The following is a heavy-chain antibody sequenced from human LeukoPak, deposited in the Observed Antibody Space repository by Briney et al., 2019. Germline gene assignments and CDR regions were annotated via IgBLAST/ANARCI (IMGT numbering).Heavy chain of an antibody. J-gene: IGHJ5*02. D-gene: IGHD2-15*01. CDR3: ARDFCNGGSCYPNWFDP. Sequence: GASVKVSCKASGYTFTSYYMHWVRQAPGEGLEWMGIINPSGGSTSYAQKFQGRVTMTRDMSTSTVYMELSSLRSEDTAVYYCARDFCNGGSCYPNWFDPWGQGTLVTVSS. V-gene: IGHV1-46*01. CDR1: GYTFTSYY. CDR2: INPSGGST.